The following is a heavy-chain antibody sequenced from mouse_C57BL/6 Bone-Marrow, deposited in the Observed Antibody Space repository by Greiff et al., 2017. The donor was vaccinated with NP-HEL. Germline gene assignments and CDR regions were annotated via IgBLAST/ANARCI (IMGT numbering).Heavy chain of an antibody. CDR3: ARSPGNYFDY. D-gene: IGHD1-1*02. Sequence: VQLQQSGAELVKPGASVKLSCKASGYTFTSYWMHWVKQRPGQGLEWIGMIHPNSGSTNYNEKFKSKATLTVDKSSSTAYMQLSSLTSEDSAVYYCARSPGNYFDYWGQGTTLTVSS. CDR1: GYTFTSYW. J-gene: IGHJ2*01. V-gene: IGHV1-64*01. CDR2: IHPNSGST.